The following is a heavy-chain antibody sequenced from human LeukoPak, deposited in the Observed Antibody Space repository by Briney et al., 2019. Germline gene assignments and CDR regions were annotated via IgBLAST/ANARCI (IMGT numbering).Heavy chain of an antibody. Sequence: ASVTVSFKTSVYTFAIYGVTWVRQAPGQGLEWMGWISTYNGHTNYAQKLQGRVTMTTDTSTSTAYMELRSLRSDDTAVYYCARQVDSTMALPDYWGQGTLVTVSS. CDR2: ISTYNGHT. J-gene: IGHJ4*02. CDR3: ARQVDSTMALPDY. CDR1: VYTFAIYG. D-gene: IGHD3-10*01. V-gene: IGHV1-18*01.